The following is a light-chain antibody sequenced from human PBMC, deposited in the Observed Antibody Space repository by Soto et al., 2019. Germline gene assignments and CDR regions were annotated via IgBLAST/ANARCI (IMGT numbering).Light chain of an antibody. J-gene: IGLJ3*02. CDR1: NSDLGGFKF. Sequence: QSALTQPPSASGSPGQSVTISCTGTNSDLGGFKFVSWYQHHPGKAPKLIIYDFTKRPSGVPERFAGSRSANTASLTVSGLQADDEADDYCNSCAATAAGDTWVFGGGTKLTVL. CDR3: NSCAATAAGDTWV. V-gene: IGLV2-8*01. CDR2: DFT.